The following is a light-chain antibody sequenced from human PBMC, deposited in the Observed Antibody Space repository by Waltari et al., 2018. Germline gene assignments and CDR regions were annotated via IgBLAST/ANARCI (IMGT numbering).Light chain of an antibody. J-gene: IGLJ3*02. V-gene: IGLV1-51*02. CDR3: AAWDSTLSGGL. Sequence: QSLLTQPPSVSAAPGQKVTISCSGSGPNMGRNSVSWFQQLPGTAPKLVIYENTKRPSGIPARFSASKSVTSATLGISGLQTGDEAVYYCAAWDSTLSGGLFGGGTKLTVL. CDR1: GPNMGRNS. CDR2: ENT.